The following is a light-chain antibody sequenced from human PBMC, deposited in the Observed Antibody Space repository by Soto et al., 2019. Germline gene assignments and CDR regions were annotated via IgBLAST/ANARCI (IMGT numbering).Light chain of an antibody. CDR3: QQDNKWPLT. V-gene: IGKV3-15*01. CDR2: VAS. Sequence: EIVMTQSQATLSVSPGERATLSCRASQSASNNLAWYQQKPWQAPRPLLYVASTTATGIPSRFSGSGSGTEFTRTVSSPQCEDFAVYYCQQDNKWPLTFGQGTNVEI. J-gene: IGKJ1*01. CDR1: QSASNN.